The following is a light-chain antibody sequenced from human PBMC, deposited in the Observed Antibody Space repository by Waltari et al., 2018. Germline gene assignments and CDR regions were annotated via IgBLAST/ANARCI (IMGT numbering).Light chain of an antibody. CDR2: EVN. J-gene: IGLJ2*01. CDR1: NNDIGSYNH. V-gene: IGLV2-8*01. CDR3: TAYGGDNNIVI. Sequence: QSALTQPPSASGSPGQSVTISCIGTNNDIGSYNHVSWYHQHPGHAPKFIIFEVNKRPSGGPDRCAGSKSGNTASLTVSGLQAEDEADYYCTAYGGDNNIVIFGGGTKLTVL.